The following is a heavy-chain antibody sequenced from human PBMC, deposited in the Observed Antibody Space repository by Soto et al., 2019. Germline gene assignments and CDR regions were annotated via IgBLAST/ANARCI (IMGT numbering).Heavy chain of an antibody. D-gene: IGHD3-3*01. CDR2: INPNSGGT. J-gene: IGHJ6*02. CDR3: AMKYYDFWSGLYYYYGMDV. V-gene: IGHV1-2*02. Sequence: XSVKVACKASGYSFTGYYMRWVRQAPGQGLEWMGWINPNSGGTNYAQKFQGRVTMTRDTSISTAYMELSRLRSDDTAVYYCAMKYYDFWSGLYYYYGMDVWGQGTTVTVSS. CDR1: GYSFTGYY.